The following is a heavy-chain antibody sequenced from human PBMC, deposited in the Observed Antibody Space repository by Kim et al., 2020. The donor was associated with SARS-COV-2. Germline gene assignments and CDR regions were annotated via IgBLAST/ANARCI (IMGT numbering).Heavy chain of an antibody. V-gene: IGHV3-7*01. CDR3: ARGAGFLIDY. Sequence: GGSLRLSCAASGFTFSSSWMNWVRQAPGKGLEWVVIIKQDGTEKYYVDSVKVRFTVSRDNAKDSLYLQMNSLRVDDTAVYYCARGAGFLIDYWGQGTLVTVSS. J-gene: IGHJ4*02. CDR2: IKQDGTEK. CDR1: GFTFSSSW. D-gene: IGHD2-8*01.